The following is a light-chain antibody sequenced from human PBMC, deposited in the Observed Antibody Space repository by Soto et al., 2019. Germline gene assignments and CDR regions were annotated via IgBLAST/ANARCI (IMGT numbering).Light chain of an antibody. CDR1: NSDVGTFYF. Sequence: QSALSHPRSVSWSPGHSVTISCTGTNSDVGTFYFVSWYQQYPDKGPKLIIYDVTERPSGVPDRFSGSRSGNTASLTISGLQAEDEADYYCCSYAGSYNHVFGSGTKVTVL. V-gene: IGLV2-11*01. CDR2: DVT. CDR3: CSYAGSYNHV. J-gene: IGLJ1*01.